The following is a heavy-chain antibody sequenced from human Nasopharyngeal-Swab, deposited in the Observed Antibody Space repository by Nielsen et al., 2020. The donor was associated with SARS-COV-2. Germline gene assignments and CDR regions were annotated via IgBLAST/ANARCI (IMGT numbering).Heavy chain of an antibody. D-gene: IGHD3-3*01. CDR1: GFTFGDYA. Sequence: GESLKISCTTSGFTFGDYAMSWFRQAPGKGLEWVGFIRSKAYGETTDCAASVKGRFTISRDDSKSIAYLQMNSLKTEDTAVYFCSREGNVTIFGAGISYYYYYMDVWGKGTTVTVSS. J-gene: IGHJ6*03. CDR3: SREGNVTIFGAGISYYYYYMDV. V-gene: IGHV3-49*03. CDR2: IRSKAYGETT.